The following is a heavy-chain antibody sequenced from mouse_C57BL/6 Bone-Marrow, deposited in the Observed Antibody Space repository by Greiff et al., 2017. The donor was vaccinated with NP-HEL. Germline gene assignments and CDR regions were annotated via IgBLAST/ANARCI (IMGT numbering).Heavy chain of an antibody. CDR2: ISSGGDYI. Sequence: EVQLVESGEGLVKPGGSLKLSCAASGFTFSSYAMSWVRQTPEKRLEWVAYISSGGDYIYHADTVKGRFTISRDNARNTLYLQMSSLKSEDTAMYYCTRDRGIYYDYLYAMDYWGQGTSVTVSS. CDR3: TRDRGIYYDYLYAMDY. V-gene: IGHV5-9-1*02. CDR1: GFTFSSYA. D-gene: IGHD2-4*01. J-gene: IGHJ4*01.